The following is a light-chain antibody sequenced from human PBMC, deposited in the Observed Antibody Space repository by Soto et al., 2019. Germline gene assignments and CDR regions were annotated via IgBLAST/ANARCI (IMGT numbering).Light chain of an antibody. CDR1: QSVSSY. V-gene: IGKV3-11*01. CDR3: QQRSNWLPST. J-gene: IGKJ3*01. CDR2: DAS. Sequence: IVLTQSPATLSLSPGERATLSCRASQSVSSYLAWYQQKPGQAPRLLIYDASNRATGIPARFSGSGSGTDFTLTISSLEPEDFAVYYCQQRSNWLPSTFGPGTKVDIK.